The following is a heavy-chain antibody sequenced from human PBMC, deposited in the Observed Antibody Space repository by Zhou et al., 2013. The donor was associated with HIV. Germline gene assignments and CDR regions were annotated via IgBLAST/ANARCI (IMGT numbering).Heavy chain of an antibody. V-gene: IGHV1-46*02. CDR1: GGTFNNFA. D-gene: IGHD2-2*01. CDR2: INPSGGST. Sequence: QVQLVQSGAEVKKPRSSVKVSCKASGGTFNNFAISWVRQAPGQGLEWMGIINPSGGSTSYAQKFQGRVTMTRDASTSTVYMELSSLRSEDTAVYYCARVHCSSTSCYAFFDYWGQGTLVTVSS. J-gene: IGHJ4*02. CDR3: ARVHCSSTSCYAFFDY.